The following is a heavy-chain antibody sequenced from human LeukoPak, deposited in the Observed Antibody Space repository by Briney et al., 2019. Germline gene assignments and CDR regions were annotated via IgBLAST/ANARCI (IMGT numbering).Heavy chain of an antibody. CDR3: ARTVEMATIGWYYYYYMDV. D-gene: IGHD5-24*01. Sequence: PSETLSLTCTVSGGPISSYYWSWIRQPPGKGLEWIGYIYYSGSTNYNPSLKSRVTISVDTSKNQFSLKLSSVTAADTAVYYCARTVEMATIGWYYYYYMDVWGKGTTVTISS. CDR1: GGPISSYY. V-gene: IGHV4-59*01. J-gene: IGHJ6*03. CDR2: IYYSGST.